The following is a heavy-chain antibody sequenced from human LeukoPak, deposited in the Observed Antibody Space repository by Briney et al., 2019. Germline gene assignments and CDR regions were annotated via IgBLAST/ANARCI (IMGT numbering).Heavy chain of an antibody. CDR2: INPNSGGT. V-gene: IGHV1-2*04. CDR3: ARAPRHMTTVTTYYYYYGMDV. D-gene: IGHD4-17*01. J-gene: IGHJ6*02. CDR1: GYTFTGYY. Sequence: ASVKVSCKASGYTFTGYYMHWVRQAPGQGLEWMGWINPNSGGTNYAQKFQGWVTMTRDTSTSTAYMELSRLRSDDTAVYYCARAPRHMTTVTTYYYYYGMDVWGQGTTVTVSS.